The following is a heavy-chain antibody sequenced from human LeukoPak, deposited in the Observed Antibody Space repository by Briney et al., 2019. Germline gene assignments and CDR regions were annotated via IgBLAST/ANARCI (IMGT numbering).Heavy chain of an antibody. D-gene: IGHD2-2*01. CDR3: TTLVVPAAMGVDY. J-gene: IGHJ4*02. V-gene: IGHV3-15*01. CDR2: IKSKTDGGTT. Sequence: GGSLRLSCAASGFTFSNAWMSWVRQTPGKGLEWVGRIKSKTDGGTTDYAAPVKGRFTISRDDSKNTRYLQMNSLKTEDTAVYYCTTLVVPAAMGVDYWGQGTLVTVSS. CDR1: GFTFSNAW.